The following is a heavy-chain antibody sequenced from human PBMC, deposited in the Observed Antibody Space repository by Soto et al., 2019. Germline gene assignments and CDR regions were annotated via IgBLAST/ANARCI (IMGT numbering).Heavy chain of an antibody. D-gene: IGHD6-13*01. CDR3: ARVGSAAGAFDAFDT. CDR2: INAGNGNT. CDR1: GYTFTSYA. V-gene: IGHV1-3*01. J-gene: IGHJ3*02. Sequence: GASVKVSCKASGYTFTSYAMHWVRQAPGQRLEWMGWINAGNGNTKYSQKFQGRVTITRDTSASTAYMELSSLRSEDTAVYYCARVGSAAGAFDAFDTWGQGTMVTVSS.